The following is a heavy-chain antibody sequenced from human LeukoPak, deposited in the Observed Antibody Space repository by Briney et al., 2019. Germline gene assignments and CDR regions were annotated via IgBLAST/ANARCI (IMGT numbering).Heavy chain of an antibody. J-gene: IGHJ4*02. CDR2: IYQSGST. CDR3: ARTYGSGSYLDY. Sequence: SGTLSLTCSVSGDSIRSSNNWWSWVRQPAGKGLEWIGEIYQSGSTNYNPSLKSRVTMSVDTSKNQFSLKLNSVTAADTAVYYCARTYGSGSYLDYWGQGTLVTVSS. D-gene: IGHD3-10*01. CDR1: GDSIRSSNNW. V-gene: IGHV4-4*02.